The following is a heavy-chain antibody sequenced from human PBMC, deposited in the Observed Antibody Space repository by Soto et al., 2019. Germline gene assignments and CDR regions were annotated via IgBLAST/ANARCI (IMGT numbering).Heavy chain of an antibody. CDR3: ARPPYFYGDREPYYMDV. CDR2: IWYDGSNK. Sequence: GGSLRLSCAASGFTFSSYGMHWVRQAPGKGLEWVAVIWYDGSNKYYADSVKGRFTISRDNSKNTLYLQMNSLRAEDTAVYYCARPPYFYGDREPYYMDVWGKGTTVTVSS. CDR1: GFTFSSYG. D-gene: IGHD4-17*01. V-gene: IGHV3-33*01. J-gene: IGHJ6*03.